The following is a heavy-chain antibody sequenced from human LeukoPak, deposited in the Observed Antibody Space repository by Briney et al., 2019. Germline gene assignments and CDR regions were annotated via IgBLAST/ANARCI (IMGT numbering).Heavy chain of an antibody. D-gene: IGHD2-15*01. CDR2: IIPIFGTA. Sequence: SVKVSCKASGGTFSSYAISWVRQAPGQGLEWMGGIIPIFGTANYAQKFQGRVTITTDESTSTAYMELSSLRSEDTAVYYCARDGDCSGGSCPEYFQHWGQGTLVTVSS. CDR1: GGTFSSYA. CDR3: ARDGDCSGGSCPEYFQH. J-gene: IGHJ1*01. V-gene: IGHV1-69*05.